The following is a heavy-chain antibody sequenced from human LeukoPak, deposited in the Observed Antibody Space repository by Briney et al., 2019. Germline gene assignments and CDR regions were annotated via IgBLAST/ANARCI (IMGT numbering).Heavy chain of an antibody. V-gene: IGHV1-2*02. CDR1: GFTFSSYG. Sequence: PGGSLRLSCAASGFTFSSYGMHWVRQAPGQGLEWMGWINPNSGGTNYAQKFQGRVTMTRDTSISTAYMELSRLRSDDTAVYYCARAKLRYFDWPPFDYWGQGTLVTVSS. CDR2: INPNSGGT. D-gene: IGHD3-9*01. J-gene: IGHJ4*02. CDR3: ARAKLRYFDWPPFDY.